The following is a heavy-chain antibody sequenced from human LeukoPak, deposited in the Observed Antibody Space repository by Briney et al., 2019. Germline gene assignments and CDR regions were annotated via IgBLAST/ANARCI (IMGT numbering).Heavy chain of an antibody. CDR3: AREGSISSSWSVDY. CDR1: GFPFSSYS. V-gene: IGHV3-21*01. J-gene: IGHJ4*02. CDR2: ISSSSSYI. D-gene: IGHD6-13*01. Sequence: GGSLSLSCAASGFPFSSYSMNGLRQAPGKGLAGVSSISSSSSYIYYADSVKGRFTISRDNAKNSLYLQMNSLRAEDTAVYYCAREGSISSSWSVDYWGQGTLVTVSS.